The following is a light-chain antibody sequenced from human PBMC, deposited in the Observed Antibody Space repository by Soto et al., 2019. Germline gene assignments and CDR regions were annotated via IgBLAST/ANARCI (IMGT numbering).Light chain of an antibody. CDR1: HDIGND. CDR3: LQDYNYPFT. V-gene: IGKV1-6*01. J-gene: IGKJ2*01. CDR2: AIS. Sequence: AIQMTQSPSSLSASVGDRVTITCRASHDIGNDLGWYQHKPGKAPKLLIYAISSLQSGVTSRFSGSGSGTEFTLTISSLQPEDFATYYCLQDYNYPFTFGQGTKLEI.